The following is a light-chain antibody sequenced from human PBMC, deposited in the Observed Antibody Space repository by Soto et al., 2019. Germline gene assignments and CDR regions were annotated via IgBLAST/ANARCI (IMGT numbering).Light chain of an antibody. J-gene: IGKJ3*01. CDR1: QTVTKY. CDR2: DTS. CDR3: QQRSNSPFT. Sequence: EIVLTQAPTTLSFSPGERATLSCRASQTVTKYLAWYQQKPGQAPRLLIYDTSNRATGIPARFSGSGSGTDFTLTIRGLQPDDFAVYFCQQRSNSPFTFGPGTTVDFK. V-gene: IGKV3-11*01.